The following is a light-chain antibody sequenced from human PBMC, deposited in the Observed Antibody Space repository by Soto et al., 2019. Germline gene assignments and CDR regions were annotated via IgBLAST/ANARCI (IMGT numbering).Light chain of an antibody. CDR1: QSVLYSSNNKNY. J-gene: IGKJ1*01. V-gene: IGKV4-1*01. CDR3: QQYYSTPPT. CDR2: WAS. Sequence: DIVMTQSPDSLAVSLGERATINCKSSQSVLYSSNNKNYLAWYQQKPGQPPKLLIYWASTRESRVPDRFSGGGSGTDFTLTISSLQAEDVAVYYCQQYYSTPPTFGQGTKVEIK.